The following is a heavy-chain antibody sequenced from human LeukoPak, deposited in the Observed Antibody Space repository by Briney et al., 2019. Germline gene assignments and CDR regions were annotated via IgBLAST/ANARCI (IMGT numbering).Heavy chain of an antibody. CDR2: IDRGVGST. V-gene: IGHV3-23*01. J-gene: IGHJ4*02. CDR1: GFTFSKYD. CDR3: AKKGQADDGGKPD. Sequence: PGGSLRLSCAASGFTFSKYDLSWVRQAPGKGLECVSAIDRGVGSTYYADSVKGRFTISRDNSKNTLYLQMNSLRVDDTAVYYCAKKGQADDGGKPDWGQGTLVTVSS.